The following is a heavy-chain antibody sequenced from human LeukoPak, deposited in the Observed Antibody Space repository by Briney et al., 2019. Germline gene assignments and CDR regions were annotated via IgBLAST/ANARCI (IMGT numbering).Heavy chain of an antibody. D-gene: IGHD6-25*01. V-gene: IGHV1-46*01. CDR2: INPSGGST. CDR1: GYIFTSYY. Sequence: GASVKVSCKASGYIFTSYYMHWLRQAPGQGLEWMGIINPSGGSTGYAQNFQGRITMTRDTSTSTAYMELSSLRSEDTAVYYCARGEQRLEPYEYFRHWGQGTLVTVSS. CDR3: ARGEQRLEPYEYFRH. J-gene: IGHJ1*01.